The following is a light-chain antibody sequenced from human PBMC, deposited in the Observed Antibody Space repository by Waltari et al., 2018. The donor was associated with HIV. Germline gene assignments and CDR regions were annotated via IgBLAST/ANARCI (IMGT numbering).Light chain of an antibody. V-gene: IGLV2-14*01. CDR1: SSDVGSFNF. J-gene: IGLJ2*01. Sequence: QSALTQPASVSGSPGRSITTSCPDSSSDVGSFNFVSWYQQYPGKAPKLVIFEVSKRPSGVSSRFSGSKSGNTASLTISGLQAEDEADYHCSSYRRDSTQVFGGGTKLTVL. CDR3: SSYRRDSTQV. CDR2: EVS.